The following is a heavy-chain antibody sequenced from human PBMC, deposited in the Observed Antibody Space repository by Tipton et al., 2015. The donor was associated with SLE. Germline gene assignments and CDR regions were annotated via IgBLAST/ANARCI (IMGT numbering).Heavy chain of an antibody. J-gene: IGHJ5*02. CDR2: IYHSGRT. CDR3: ARDLKGLGTYNWFDP. CDR1: GYSISSGYY. V-gene: IGHV4-38-2*02. Sequence: TLSLTCTVSGYSISSGYYWGWIRQPPGKGLEWIGSIYHSGRTYYNPSLKSRVTISVDTSKNQFSLKLSSVTAADTAVYYCARDLKGLGTYNWFDPWGQGTLVTVSS. D-gene: IGHD7-27*01.